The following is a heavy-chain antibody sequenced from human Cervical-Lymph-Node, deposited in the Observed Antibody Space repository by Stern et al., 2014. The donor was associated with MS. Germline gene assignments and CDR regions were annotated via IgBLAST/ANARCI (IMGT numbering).Heavy chain of an antibody. D-gene: IGHD2-21*02. CDR3: ATHRGRVTYYYGMDV. CDR1: GYTLSEIS. V-gene: IGHV1-24*01. CDR2: FDPEHGET. Sequence: QVQLGQSGAEVKKPGASVKVSCKVSGYTLSEISMHWVRQAPGKGLEWMGGFDPEHGETRYAQKFQGRVTMAEDRSTDTAYMELSSLRSEDTAVYYCATHRGRVTYYYGMDVWGQGTTVTVSS. J-gene: IGHJ6*02.